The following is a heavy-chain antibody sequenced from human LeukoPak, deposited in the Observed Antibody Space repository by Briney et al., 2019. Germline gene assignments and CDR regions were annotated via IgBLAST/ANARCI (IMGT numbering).Heavy chain of an antibody. J-gene: IGHJ4*02. CDR2: ISYDGSNK. CDR1: GFTFSSYG. V-gene: IGHV3-30*18. CDR3: AKGDYEDY. D-gene: IGHD4-17*01. Sequence: GRSLRLSCAPSGFTFSSYGMHWVRQAPGKGLEWVAVISYDGSNKYYADSVKGRFTISRDNSKNTLYLQMNSLRAEDTAVYYCAKGDYEDYWGQGTLVTVSS.